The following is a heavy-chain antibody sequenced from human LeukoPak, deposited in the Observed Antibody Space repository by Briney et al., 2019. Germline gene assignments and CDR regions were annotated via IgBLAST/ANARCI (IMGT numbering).Heavy chain of an antibody. Sequence: GGSLRLSCAASGFTLSSYWMSWVRQAPGKGLEWVAVISYDGSNKYYADSVKGRFTISRDNSKNTLYLQMNSLRAEDTAVYYCAKDLGSSGWYYYYYGMDVWGQGTTVTVSS. V-gene: IGHV3-30*18. J-gene: IGHJ6*02. CDR1: GFTLSSYW. CDR2: ISYDGSNK. CDR3: AKDLGSSGWYYYYYGMDV. D-gene: IGHD6-19*01.